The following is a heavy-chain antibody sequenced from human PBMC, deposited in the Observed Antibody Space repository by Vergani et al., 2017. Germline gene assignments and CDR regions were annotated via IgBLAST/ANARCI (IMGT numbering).Heavy chain of an antibody. Sequence: EVQLVESGGGLVQPGGSLRLSCAASGFIFSSYWMHWVRQAPGKGLEWVAAIKEDGSEKQYVDSVKGRFTISRDNAKKSLYLQMNSLRGEDTVVYYCARGNSLGSYWGQGTLVTVSS. CDR3: ARGNSLGSY. J-gene: IGHJ4*02. CDR2: IKEDGSEK. V-gene: IGHV3-7*01. D-gene: IGHD1-7*01. CDR1: GFIFSSYW.